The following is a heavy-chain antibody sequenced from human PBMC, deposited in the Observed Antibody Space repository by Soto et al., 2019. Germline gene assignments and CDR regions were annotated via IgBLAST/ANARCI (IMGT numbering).Heavy chain of an antibody. V-gene: IGHV3-30*18. D-gene: IGHD3-10*01. Sequence: GGSLRLSCAASGFTFSSYGMHWVRQAPGKGLEWVAVISYDGSNKYYADSVKGRFTISRDNSKNTLYLQMNSLRAEDTAVYYCAKDQGTGRWFGELSALAAFDIWGQGTMVTVSS. J-gene: IGHJ3*02. CDR2: ISYDGSNK. CDR3: AKDQGTGRWFGELSALAAFDI. CDR1: GFTFSSYG.